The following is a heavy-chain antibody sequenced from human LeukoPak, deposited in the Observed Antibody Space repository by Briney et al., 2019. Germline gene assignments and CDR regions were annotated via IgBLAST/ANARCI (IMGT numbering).Heavy chain of an antibody. D-gene: IGHD2-15*01. V-gene: IGHV1-8*01. J-gene: IGHJ5*02. Sequence: ASVKVSCKASGYTFTSYDINWVRQATGQGLEWMGWMNPNSGNTGYAQKFQGRVTMTRDTSISTAYMELSRLRSDDTAVYYCARAVVAVINWFDPWGQGTLVTVSS. CDR3: ARAVVAVINWFDP. CDR1: GYTFTSYD. CDR2: MNPNSGNT.